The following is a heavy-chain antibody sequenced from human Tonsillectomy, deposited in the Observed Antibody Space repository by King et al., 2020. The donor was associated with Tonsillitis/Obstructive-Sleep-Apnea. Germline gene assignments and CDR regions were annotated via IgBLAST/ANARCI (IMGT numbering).Heavy chain of an antibody. Sequence: VQLVESGGGLVQPGGSLRLSCAASGFTFSSYAMSWVRQAPGKGLEWVSAISGSGGSTYYADSVKGRFTISRDNSKNTLYLQMNSLRAEDTAVYYCAKDRRGESYCSGGSCRTFDYWGQGTLVTVSS. CDR2: ISGSGGST. J-gene: IGHJ4*02. V-gene: IGHV3-23*04. CDR3: AKDRRGESYCSGGSCRTFDY. D-gene: IGHD2-15*01. CDR1: GFTFSSYA.